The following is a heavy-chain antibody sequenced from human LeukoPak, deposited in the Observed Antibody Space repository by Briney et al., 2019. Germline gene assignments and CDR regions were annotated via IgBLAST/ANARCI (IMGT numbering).Heavy chain of an antibody. CDR1: GFTFSSYW. V-gene: IGHV3-7*01. D-gene: IGHD3-16*02. J-gene: IGHJ3*01. CDR2: IKEDGSEE. Sequence: GGSLRLSCAASGFTFSSYWMSWLRQAPGKGLECGANIKEDGSEEYYVHSVKGRFSISRDNAKNSLYVQIISLRAEDTAVYTCARDWLSGNPYHAFDLWGKGTMVTVPS. CDR3: ARDWLSGNPYHAFDL.